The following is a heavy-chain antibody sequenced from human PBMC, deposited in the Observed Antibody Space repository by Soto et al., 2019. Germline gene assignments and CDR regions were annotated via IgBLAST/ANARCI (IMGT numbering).Heavy chain of an antibody. J-gene: IGHJ4*02. CDR3: ARGPDTVFGVVTVDY. CDR1: GGSFSGFY. CDR2: INHSGST. Sequence: PSETLSLTCAVYGGSFSGFYWSWIRQPPGKGLKWIGEINHSGSTNYNPSLKSRVTISVDTSKNQFSLKVSSVTAADTAVYYCARGPDTVFGVVTVDYWGQGTLVTVSS. D-gene: IGHD3-3*01. V-gene: IGHV4-34*01.